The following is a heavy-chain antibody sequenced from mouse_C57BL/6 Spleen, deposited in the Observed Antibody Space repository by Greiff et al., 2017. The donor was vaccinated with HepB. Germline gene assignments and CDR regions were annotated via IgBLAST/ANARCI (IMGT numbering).Heavy chain of an antibody. CDR1: GYTFTSYW. V-gene: IGHV1-55*01. J-gene: IGHJ1*03. CDR3: ASYYYGSPYWYFDV. D-gene: IGHD1-1*01. CDR2: IYPGSGST. Sequence: QVQLQQPGAELVKPGASVKMSCKASGYTFTSYWITWVKQRPGQGLEWIGDIYPGSGSTNYNEKFKSKATLTVDTSSSTAYMQLSSLTFEDSAVYYCASYYYGSPYWYFDVWGTGTTVTVSS.